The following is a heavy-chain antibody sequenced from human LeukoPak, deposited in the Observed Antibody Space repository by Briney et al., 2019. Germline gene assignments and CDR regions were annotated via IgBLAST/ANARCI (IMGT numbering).Heavy chain of an antibody. Sequence: ASVKVSCKASGYTFTVYYMHWVRQAPGQGLEWMGWINPNSGGTNYAQKFQGRVTMTRDTSISTAYMELSRLRSDDTAVYYCARVPMIVVVRAYYFDYWGQGTLVTVSS. CDR1: GYTFTVYY. V-gene: IGHV1-2*02. J-gene: IGHJ4*02. CDR3: ARVPMIVVVRAYYFDY. D-gene: IGHD3-22*01. CDR2: INPNSGGT.